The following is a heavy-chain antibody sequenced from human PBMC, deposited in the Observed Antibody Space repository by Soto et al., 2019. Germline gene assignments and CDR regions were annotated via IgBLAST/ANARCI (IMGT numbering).Heavy chain of an antibody. D-gene: IGHD2-2*01. CDR2: IYPGDSDT. CDR1: GYSFTSYW. CDR3: ASNRYCSSTSCQYFDY. V-gene: IGHV5-51*01. Sequence: PGESLKISCKGSGYSFTSYWIGWVRQMPGKGLEWMGIIYPGDSDTRYSPSFQGQVTISADKSISTAYLQWSSLKASDTAMYYCASNRYCSSTSCQYFDYWGQGTLVTVSS. J-gene: IGHJ4*02.